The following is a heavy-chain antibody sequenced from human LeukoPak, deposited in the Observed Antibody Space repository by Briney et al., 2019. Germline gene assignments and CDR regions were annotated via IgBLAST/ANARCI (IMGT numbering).Heavy chain of an antibody. V-gene: IGHV3-30*01. CDR3: ARDLHSSSSSY. CDR1: GFTFSNYA. CDR2: ISYDGSNK. Sequence: GGSLRLSCAASGFTFSNYAMHWACQAPGKGLEWVAVISYDGSNKYYADSVKGRFTISRDNSKNTLYLQMNSLRAEDTAVYYCARDLHSSSSSYWGQGTLVTVSS. J-gene: IGHJ4*02. D-gene: IGHD6-13*01.